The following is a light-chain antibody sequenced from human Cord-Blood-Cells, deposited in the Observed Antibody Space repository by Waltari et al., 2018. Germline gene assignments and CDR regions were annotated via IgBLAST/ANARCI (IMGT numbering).Light chain of an antibody. J-gene: IGLJ3*02. V-gene: IGLV2-23*01. CDR1: SSDGGGYNL. Sequence: QSALTQRASVSGCPGQSMTISCPCTSSDGGGYNLLSWYQQHPGKAPKLMIYEGSKRPSGVSNRFSGSKSGNTASLTISGLQAEDEADYYCCSYAGSSTWVFGGGTKLTVL. CDR3: CSYAGSSTWV. CDR2: EGS.